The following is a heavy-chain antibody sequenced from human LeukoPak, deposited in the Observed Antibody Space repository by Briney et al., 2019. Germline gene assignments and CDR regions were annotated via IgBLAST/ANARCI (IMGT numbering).Heavy chain of an antibody. Sequence: SSETLSLTCAVYGGSFSGYYWSWIRQPPGKGLEWIGEINHSGSTNYSPSLKSRLTISVDTSKNQFSLKLTSVTAADTALYYCARLTAWGSSTSGFDPWGQGTLVTVSS. V-gene: IGHV4-34*01. J-gene: IGHJ5*02. D-gene: IGHD2-2*01. CDR2: INHSGST. CDR3: ARLTAWGSSTSGFDP. CDR1: GGSFSGYY.